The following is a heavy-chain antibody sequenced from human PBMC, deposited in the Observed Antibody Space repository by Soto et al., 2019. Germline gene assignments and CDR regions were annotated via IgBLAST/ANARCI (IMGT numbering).Heavy chain of an antibody. CDR1: GFTFSSYS. J-gene: IGHJ4*02. CDR3: AREVGYSYGYADY. CDR2: ISSSSTI. V-gene: IGHV3-48*02. D-gene: IGHD5-18*01. Sequence: EVQLVESGGGLVQPGGSLRLSCAASGFTFSSYSMNWVRQAPGKGLEWVSYISSSSTIYYADSVKGRFTISRDNAKNSLYLQMNSLRDEDTAVYYCAREVGYSYGYADYWGQGTLVTVSS.